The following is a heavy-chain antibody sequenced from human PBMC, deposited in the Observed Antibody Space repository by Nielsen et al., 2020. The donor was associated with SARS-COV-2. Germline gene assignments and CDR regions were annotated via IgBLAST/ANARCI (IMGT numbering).Heavy chain of an antibody. CDR3: ARGVASADSSEYYYYYYMDV. J-gene: IGHJ6*03. V-gene: IGHV1-2*04. D-gene: IGHD6-6*01. CDR2: INPNSGGT. Sequence: ASVKVSCKASGYTFTGYYMHWVRQAPGQGLEWMGWINPNSGGTNYAQKFQGWVTMTRDTSISTAYMELSRLRSDDTAVYYCARGVASADSSEYYYYYYMDVWGKGTTVTVSS. CDR1: GYTFTGYY.